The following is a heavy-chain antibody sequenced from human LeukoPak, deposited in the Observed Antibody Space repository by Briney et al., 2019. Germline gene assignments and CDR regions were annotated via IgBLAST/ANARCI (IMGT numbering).Heavy chain of an antibody. J-gene: IGHJ3*02. D-gene: IGHD6-13*01. CDR2: ISSSGTYI. CDR1: GFTFSSYS. V-gene: IGHV3-21*01. CDR3: TRRGHAAVATQKDDALDI. Sequence: GGSLRLSCAASGFTFSSYSMNWVRHGPGKGLEWVSPISSSGTYIYYADSVKGRFTISRDNAKNSVYLQMNSLRAEDTAIYYCTRRGHAAVATQKDDALDIWGQGTMVTVSS.